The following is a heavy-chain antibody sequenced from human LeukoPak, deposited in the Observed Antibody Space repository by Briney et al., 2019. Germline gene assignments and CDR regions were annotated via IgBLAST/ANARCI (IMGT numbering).Heavy chain of an antibody. CDR3: ARDQGYTTSWYDY. Sequence: GGSLRLACAASGFIFSSFEMNWVRQAPGKGLEWVSYINSGGSTVNYADSVKGRFTVSRDNATNSLYLQLNSLRAEDTAIYYCARDQGYTTSWYDYWGQGTLVTVSS. CDR1: GFIFSSFE. CDR2: INSGGSTV. J-gene: IGHJ4*02. D-gene: IGHD6-13*01. V-gene: IGHV3-48*03.